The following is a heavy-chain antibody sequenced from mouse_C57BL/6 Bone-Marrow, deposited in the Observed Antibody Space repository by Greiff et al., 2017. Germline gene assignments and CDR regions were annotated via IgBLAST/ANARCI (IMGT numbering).Heavy chain of an antibody. J-gene: IGHJ4*01. Sequence: QQSCKASGYTFTSYWMHWVKQRPGQGLEWIGEIDPSDSYTNYNQKFKGKSTLTVDKSSSTAYMQLSSLTSEDSAVYYCARYEDDYSNYSYAMDYWGQGTSVTVSS. V-gene: IGHV1-69*01. CDR3: ARYEDDYSNYSYAMDY. CDR2: IDPSDSYT. D-gene: IGHD2-5*01. CDR1: GYTFTSYW.